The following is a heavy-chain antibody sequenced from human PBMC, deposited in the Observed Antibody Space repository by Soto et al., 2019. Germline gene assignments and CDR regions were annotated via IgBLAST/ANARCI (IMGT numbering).Heavy chain of an antibody. D-gene: IGHD1-26*01. V-gene: IGHV1-18*01. Sequence: GSVKVSFKASGYAFTSYGISLVRQAPGQGLEWMGWISAYNGNTNYAQKLQGRVTMTTDTSTSTAYMELRSLRSDDTAVYYCARDSGSYYDRWFDYWGQGTMVTVSS. CDR3: ARDSGSYYDRWFDY. CDR2: ISAYNGNT. J-gene: IGHJ4*02. CDR1: GYAFTSYG.